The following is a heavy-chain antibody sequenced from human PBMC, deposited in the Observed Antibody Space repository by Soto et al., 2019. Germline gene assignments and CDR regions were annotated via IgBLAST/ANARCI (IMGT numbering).Heavy chain of an antibody. CDR2: ISYHGSNK. CDR1: GFTFSSYA. V-gene: IGHV3-30-3*01. Sequence: QVQLVESGGGVVQPGRSLRLSCAASGFTFSSYAMHWVRQAPGKGLEWVAVISYHGSNKYYADSVKGRFTISRDNSKNTLYLQMNSLRAEDTAVYYCARDPGYCTNGVCYTFGYYFDYWGQGTLVTVSS. CDR3: ARDPGYCTNGVCYTFGYYFDY. D-gene: IGHD2-8*01. J-gene: IGHJ4*02.